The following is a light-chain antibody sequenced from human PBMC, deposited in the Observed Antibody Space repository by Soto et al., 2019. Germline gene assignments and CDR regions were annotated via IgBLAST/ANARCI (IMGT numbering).Light chain of an antibody. CDR3: QQTYSSPET. CDR1: QSISNY. V-gene: IGKV1-39*01. Sequence: DIQMTQSPSSLSASVGDRVTITCRASQSISNYLNWYQHKPGKAPNLLIYAASTLHSGVPSRFSGSGSGTLFTLTISSLQPEDFATYYCQQTYSSPETFAQGTKVEI. CDR2: AAS. J-gene: IGKJ1*01.